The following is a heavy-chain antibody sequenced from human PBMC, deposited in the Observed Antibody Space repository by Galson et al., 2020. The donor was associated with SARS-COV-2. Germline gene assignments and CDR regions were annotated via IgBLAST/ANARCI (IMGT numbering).Heavy chain of an antibody. J-gene: IGHJ6*02. D-gene: IGHD3-22*01. CDR2: FDTEDGET. CDR3: ATDGYYYDSSGYYYRIPYYYGMDV. CDR1: GYTLTELS. V-gene: IGHV1-24*01. Sequence: ASVKVSCKDSGYTLTELSMHWVRQAPGKGLEWMVGFDTEDGETIYAQKFQGRVTMTEDTSTDTAYMELSSLRSEDTAVYYCATDGYYYDSSGYYYRIPYYYGMDVWGQGTTVTVSS.